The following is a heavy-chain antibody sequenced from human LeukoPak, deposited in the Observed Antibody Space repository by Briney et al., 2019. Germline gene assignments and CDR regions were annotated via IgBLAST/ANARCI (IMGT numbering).Heavy chain of an antibody. CDR2: IYYSGST. J-gene: IGHJ5*01. Sequence: SETLSLTCNVSGSSISSYYWSWVRQPPGKGLEWIGYIYYSGSTNYDPSLKSRVTISVDTSKNQFSLKLSSVIAADTAAYYCARAGGGPSYDYVWGSYRPPPINWFDSWGQGNLVTVSS. V-gene: IGHV4-59*01. CDR3: ARAGGGPSYDYVWGSYRPPPINWFDS. D-gene: IGHD3-16*02. CDR1: GSSISSYY.